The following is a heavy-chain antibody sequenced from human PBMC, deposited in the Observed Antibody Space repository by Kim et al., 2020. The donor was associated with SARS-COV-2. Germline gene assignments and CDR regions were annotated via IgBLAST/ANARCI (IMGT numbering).Heavy chain of an antibody. J-gene: IGHJ6*02. D-gene: IGHD3-3*01. V-gene: IGHV4-31*02. Sequence: LKGRVTISVDTSKNQFSLKLSAVTAADTAVYYCARGITIFGVVTNGMDVWGQGTTVTVSS. CDR3: ARGITIFGVVTNGMDV.